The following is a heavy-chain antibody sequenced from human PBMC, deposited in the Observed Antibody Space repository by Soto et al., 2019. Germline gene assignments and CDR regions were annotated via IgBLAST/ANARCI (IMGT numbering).Heavy chain of an antibody. Sequence: QVQLVDSGGGVVQPGGSLRLSCAASGFSFNNYGMHWVRQAPGKGLEWVAVVSYEGSVQYYTDSAKGRFTISRDNSKNILNLHMNSLRDDDTSVYHCAKEISPKAGKWYFDLWGRGTLFTVSS. J-gene: IGHJ2*01. V-gene: IGHV3-30*18. CDR1: GFSFNNYG. D-gene: IGHD6-19*01. CDR2: VSYEGSVQ. CDR3: AKEISPKAGKWYFDL.